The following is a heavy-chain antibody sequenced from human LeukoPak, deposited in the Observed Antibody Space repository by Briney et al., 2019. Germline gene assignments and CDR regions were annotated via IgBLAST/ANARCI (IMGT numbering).Heavy chain of an antibody. J-gene: IGHJ4*02. CDR2: IYPGDSDT. Sequence: GESLQISYKGSGSGFTSYWIGWVRQMPGKGLGWMGIIYPGDSDTRYSPSFQGQVTISADKSISTAYLQWSSLKASDTAMYYCASPRYSGYEYYFDYWGQGTLVTVSS. D-gene: IGHD5-12*01. CDR1: GSGFTSYW. V-gene: IGHV5-51*01. CDR3: ASPRYSGYEYYFDY.